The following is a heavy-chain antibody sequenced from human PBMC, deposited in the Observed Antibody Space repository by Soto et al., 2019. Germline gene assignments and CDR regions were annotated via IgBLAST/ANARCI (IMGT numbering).Heavy chain of an antibody. CDR3: AKASGYYDSSGYHPYYYYGMDV. CDR1: GFTFSSYA. CDR2: ISGSGGST. J-gene: IGHJ6*02. Sequence: PGGSLRLSCAASGFTFSSYAMSWVRQAPGKGLEWVSAISGSGGSTYYADSVKGRFTISRDNSKNTLYLQMNSLRAEDTAVYYCAKASGYYDSSGYHPYYYYGMDVWGQGTTVTVSS. D-gene: IGHD3-22*01. V-gene: IGHV3-23*01.